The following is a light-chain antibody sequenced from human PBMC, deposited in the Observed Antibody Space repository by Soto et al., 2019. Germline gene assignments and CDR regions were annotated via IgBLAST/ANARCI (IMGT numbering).Light chain of an antibody. Sequence: QAVVTQEPSLTVSPGGKVTLTCVSSTGAVTSGHYPYWFQQKPGQAPRTLIYDTSNKHSWTPARFSGSLLGGKAALTLSGAQPEDEAESYCLLSYSGPYVVGTGTKLTVL. CDR2: DTS. CDR3: LLSYSGPYV. V-gene: IGLV7-46*01. J-gene: IGLJ1*01. CDR1: TGAVTSGHY.